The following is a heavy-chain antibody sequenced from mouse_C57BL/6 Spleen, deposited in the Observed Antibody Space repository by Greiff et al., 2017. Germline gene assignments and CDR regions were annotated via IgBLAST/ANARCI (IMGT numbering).Heavy chain of an antibody. Sequence: QVQLQQPGAELVRPGSSVKLSCKASGYTFTSYWMHWVKQRPIQGLEWIGNIYPSDSETHYNQKFKDKATLTVDKSSSTAYMQLSSLTSEDSAVYYCARSRIYDGYHGGYFDVWGTGTTVTVSS. J-gene: IGHJ1*03. CDR1: GYTFTSYW. V-gene: IGHV1-52*01. CDR3: ARSRIYDGYHGGYFDV. D-gene: IGHD2-3*01. CDR2: IYPSDSET.